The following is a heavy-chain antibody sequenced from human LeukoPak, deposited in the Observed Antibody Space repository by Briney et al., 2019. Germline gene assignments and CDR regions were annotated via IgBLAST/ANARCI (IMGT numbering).Heavy chain of an antibody. CDR3: AVLDIVVVPAAISAFDI. J-gene: IGHJ3*02. CDR2: IRYDGSNK. D-gene: IGHD2-2*01. CDR1: GFTFSSYG. Sequence: GGSLRLSCAASGFTFSSYGMHWVRQAPGKGLEWVAFIRYDGSNKYYADSVKGRFTISRDNSKNTLYLQMNSLRAEDTAVYYCAVLDIVVVPAAISAFDIRRRETMVTDYS. V-gene: IGHV3-30*02.